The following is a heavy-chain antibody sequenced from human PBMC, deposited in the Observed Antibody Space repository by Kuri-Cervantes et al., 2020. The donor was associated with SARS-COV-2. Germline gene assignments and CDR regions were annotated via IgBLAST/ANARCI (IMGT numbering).Heavy chain of an antibody. V-gene: IGHV3-23*01. CDR3: AKDTEYSSGWYYFDY. CDR2: LGGSGDVT. D-gene: IGHD6-19*01. CDR1: GFTVSSNY. J-gene: IGHJ4*02. Sequence: GESLKISCAASGFTVSSNYMSWVRQAPGKGLEWVSGLGGSGDVTYYADSVKGRFTISRDNSKNTLYLQMNSLRAEDTAVYYCAKDTEYSSGWYYFDYWGQGTLVTVSS.